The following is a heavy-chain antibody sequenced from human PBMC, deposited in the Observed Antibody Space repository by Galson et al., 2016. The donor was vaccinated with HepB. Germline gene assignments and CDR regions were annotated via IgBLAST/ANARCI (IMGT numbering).Heavy chain of an antibody. J-gene: IGHJ5*02. D-gene: IGHD2-15*01. CDR1: GFPFSTSN. CDR3: AKSGYCSGNSCYNWFDP. Sequence: SLRLSCAASGFPFSTSNMNWVRQAPGKGLEWISYIKGISPIIYYADSVKGRFTVSRDNAKNSLYLQMNSLRAEDTAAYYCAKSGYCSGNSCYNWFDPLGPGNPGHRLL. V-gene: IGHV3-48*04. CDR2: IKGISPII.